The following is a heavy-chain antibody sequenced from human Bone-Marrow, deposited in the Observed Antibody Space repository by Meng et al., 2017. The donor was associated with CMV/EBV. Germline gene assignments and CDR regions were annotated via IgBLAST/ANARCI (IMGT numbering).Heavy chain of an antibody. J-gene: IGHJ4*02. V-gene: IGHV3-7*01. D-gene: IGHD2-2*02. CDR1: GFTFSSYW. Sequence: GSLSLTCTASGFTFSSYWVSWVRQAPGKGLEWVANIKQDGSEKYYVDSVKRRFTTSSDNAKNSLYLQMNSRRAKDTAVYNCSSYCSSTNCYTRKGSFDYWGQGTLVTVSS. CDR3: SSYCSSTNCYTRKGSFDY. CDR2: IKQDGSEK.